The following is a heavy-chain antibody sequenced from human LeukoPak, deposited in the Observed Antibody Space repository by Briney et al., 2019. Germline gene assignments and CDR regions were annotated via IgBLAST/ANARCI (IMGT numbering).Heavy chain of an antibody. CDR3: ARGSLTMVRGVFVY. V-gene: IGHV1-18*04. D-gene: IGHD3-10*01. CDR1: GYTFTSYG. J-gene: IGHJ4*02. Sequence: ASVKVSCKASGYTFTSYGISWVRQAPGQGLEWMGWISAYNGNTNYAQKLQGRVTMTTDTSTSTAYMELRSLRSDDTAVYYCARGSLTMVRGVFVYWGQRTLVTVSS. CDR2: ISAYNGNT.